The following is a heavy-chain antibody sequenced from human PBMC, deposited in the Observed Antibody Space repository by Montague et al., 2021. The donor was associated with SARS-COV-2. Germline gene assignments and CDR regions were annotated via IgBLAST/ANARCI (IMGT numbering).Heavy chain of an antibody. J-gene: IGHJ4*02. D-gene: IGHD3-16*01. V-gene: IGHV4-59*01. CDR1: GDSMSTNY. Sequence: SETLSLTCSVSGDSMSTNYWSWIRQPPGKGLEWIGHIYNSGTTIYNPSLKSRATIFIDVSKTQFSLRLSSVTATDTAVYYCARMSYDYVWETSGYRGNSFDSWGQGTLVTVSS. CDR3: ARMSYDYVWETSGYRGNSFDS. CDR2: IYNSGTT.